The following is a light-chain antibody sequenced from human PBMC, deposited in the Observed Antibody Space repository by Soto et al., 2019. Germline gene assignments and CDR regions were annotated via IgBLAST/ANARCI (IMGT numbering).Light chain of an antibody. V-gene: IGKV1-5*03. CDR1: QSISSW. CDR2: KAS. CDR3: QQYNVYPWT. Sequence: DIQMTQSPSTLSASVGDRVTITCRASQSISSWLAWYQQKAGEAPKLLISKASSLESGVPSRFGGSGSGTEFTLTISSLQSDDFATYYCQQYNVYPWTFGQGTKVEIK. J-gene: IGKJ1*01.